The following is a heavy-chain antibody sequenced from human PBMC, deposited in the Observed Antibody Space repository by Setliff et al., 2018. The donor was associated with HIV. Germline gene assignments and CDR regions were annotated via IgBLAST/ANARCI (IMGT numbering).Heavy chain of an antibody. D-gene: IGHD1-20*01. CDR1: GYTFTAYY. Sequence: ASVKVSCKASGYTFTAYYMHWVRQAPGQGLEWMGRINPNSGGTDYAQKFQGRVTMTRDTSISTAYMELTRLRSDDTAVYYCARHITGISFFSYMDVWGTGTTVTVSS. V-gene: IGHV1-2*06. CDR2: INPNSGGT. CDR3: ARHITGISFFSYMDV. J-gene: IGHJ6*03.